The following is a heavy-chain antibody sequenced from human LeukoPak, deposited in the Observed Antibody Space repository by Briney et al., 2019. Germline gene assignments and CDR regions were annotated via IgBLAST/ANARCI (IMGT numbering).Heavy chain of an antibody. CDR2: FDPEDGET. V-gene: IGHV1-24*01. J-gene: IGHJ3*02. Sequence: ASVKVSCKVSGYTLTELSMHWVRQAPGKGLEWMGGFDPEDGETIYAQKFQGRVTMTEDTSTDTAYMELSSLRSEDTAVYYCATDVVEQQLVRRAFDIWGQGTMVTVSS. CDR3: ATDVVEQQLVRRAFDI. D-gene: IGHD6-13*01. CDR1: GYTLTELS.